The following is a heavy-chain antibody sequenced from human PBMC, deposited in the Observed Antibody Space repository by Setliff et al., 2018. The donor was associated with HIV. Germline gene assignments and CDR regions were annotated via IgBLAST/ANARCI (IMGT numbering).Heavy chain of an antibody. CDR3: VRGYYYDKTGYGTFDI. CDR2: MSAYSGDT. D-gene: IGHD3-22*01. V-gene: IGHV1-18*01. J-gene: IGHJ3*02. CDR1: GNTFSSYG. Sequence: GASVKVSCKSSGNTFSSYGITWVRQAPGQGLEWMGWMSAYSGDTKYAQKIQGRVNMTRDTSTDTAYVELRSLRFDDTALYYCVRGYYYDKTGYGTFDIWGQGTVVTVSS.